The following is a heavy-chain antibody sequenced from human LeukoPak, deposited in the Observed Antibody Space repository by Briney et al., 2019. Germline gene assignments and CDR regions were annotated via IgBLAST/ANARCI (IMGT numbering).Heavy chain of an antibody. J-gene: IGHJ6*02. CDR1: GGTFSGYY. CDR3: ARRAVFYYYYYYGMDV. Sequence: SETLSVTCAVYGGTFSGYYWSWIRQPPGKRLEWIGEINHSGSTNYNPSLKSRVTTSVDTSKNQFSLKLSSVTAADTAVYYCARRAVFYYYYYYGMDVWGQGTTVTVSS. CDR2: INHSGST. V-gene: IGHV4-34*01. D-gene: IGHD6-19*01.